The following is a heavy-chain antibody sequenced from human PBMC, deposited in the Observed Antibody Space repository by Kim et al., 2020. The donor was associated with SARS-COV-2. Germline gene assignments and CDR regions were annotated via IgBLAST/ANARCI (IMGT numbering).Heavy chain of an antibody. D-gene: IGHD6-13*01. CDR2: IYPDDSDT. CDR1: GYRFTTYW. CDR3: ARVNSWSGGAYFDY. Sequence: GESLKISCKGSGYRFTTYWIGWVRQRPGKGLEWMGIIYPDDSDTRSSPSFRGQVTFSADKSISTAYLQWSSLKASDTAMYYCARVNSWSGGAYFDYWGQG. J-gene: IGHJ4*02. V-gene: IGHV5-51*01.